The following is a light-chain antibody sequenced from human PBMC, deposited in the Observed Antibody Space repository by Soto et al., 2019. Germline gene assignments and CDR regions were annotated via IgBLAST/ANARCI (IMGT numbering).Light chain of an antibody. CDR2: AAS. CDR1: QGISSY. J-gene: IGKJ4*01. CDR3: QQVNSYPLT. V-gene: IGKV1-9*01. Sequence: DIQLTQSPSFLSASVGDRVTITCRASQGISSYLAWYQQKPGKDPKLLIYAASTLQSGVPSRFSGSGSGTEVTLTISSLQPEDFATYYCQQVNSYPLTFGGGTKVELK.